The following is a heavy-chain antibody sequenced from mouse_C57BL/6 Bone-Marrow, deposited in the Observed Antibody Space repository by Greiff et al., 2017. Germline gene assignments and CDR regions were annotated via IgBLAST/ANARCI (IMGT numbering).Heavy chain of an antibody. CDR1: GFTFSSYT. J-gene: IGHJ1*03. V-gene: IGHV5-9*01. Sequence: EVHLVESGGGLVKPGGSLKLSCAASGFTFSSYTMSWVRQTPEKRLQWVAAISGGGGNTYYPDSVKGRFTIPRDNDKNILYLQMSSLRSEETALYYCSRQVTTVLATKYFDVGGTGTTVTVSS. D-gene: IGHD1-1*01. CDR3: SRQVTTVLATKYFDV. CDR2: ISGGGGNT.